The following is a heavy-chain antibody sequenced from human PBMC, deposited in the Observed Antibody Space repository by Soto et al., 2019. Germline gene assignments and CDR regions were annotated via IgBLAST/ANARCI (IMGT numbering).Heavy chain of an antibody. CDR2: INHSGST. V-gene: IGHV4-34*01. CDR1: GGSFSGYY. CDR3: ARIVVVPAAMSSHFDY. D-gene: IGHD2-2*01. Sequence: QVQLQQWGAGLLKPSETLSLTCAVYGGSFSGYYWSWIRQPPGKGLEWIGEINHSGSTNYNPSLKSRVTISVDTSKNQFSLKLSSVIAADTAVYYCARIVVVPAAMSSHFDYWGQGTLVTVSS. J-gene: IGHJ4*02.